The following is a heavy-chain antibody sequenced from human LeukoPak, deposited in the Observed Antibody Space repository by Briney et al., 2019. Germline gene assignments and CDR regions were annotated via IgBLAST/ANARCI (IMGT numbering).Heavy chain of an antibody. D-gene: IGHD5-12*01. J-gene: IGHJ4*02. CDR1: GFTFSSYA. CDR3: AKDREGLSSGYDLEYFDY. Sequence: GGSLRLSCAASGFTFSSYAMNWVRQAPGKGLEWVSAISGGGGTTYYADSVKGRFTISRDNSKNTQFLQMNSLRAEDTAVYYCAKDREGLSSGYDLEYFDYWGQGTLVTVSS. V-gene: IGHV3-23*01. CDR2: ISGGGGTT.